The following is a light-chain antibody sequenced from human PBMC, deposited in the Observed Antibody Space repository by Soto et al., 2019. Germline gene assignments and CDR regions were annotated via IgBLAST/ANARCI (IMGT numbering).Light chain of an antibody. J-gene: IGLJ2*01. CDR1: SSDVGGYNY. Sequence: QSVLTQPASVSGSPRQSITISCTGTSSDVGGYNYVSWYQQHPGKAPKLMIYDVNNRPSGVSNRFSGSKSGNTASLTISGLQAEDEADYYCSSYTSSSTVVFGGGTKLTVL. V-gene: IGLV2-14*01. CDR2: DVN. CDR3: SSYTSSSTVV.